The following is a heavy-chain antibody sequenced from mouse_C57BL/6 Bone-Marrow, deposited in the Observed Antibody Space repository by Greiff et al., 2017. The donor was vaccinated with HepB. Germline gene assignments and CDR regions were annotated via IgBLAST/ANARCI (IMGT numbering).Heavy chain of an antibody. J-gene: IGHJ4*01. CDR1: GFTFSSYA. Sequence: EVKLMESGEGLVKPGGSLKLSCAASGFTFSSYAMSWVRQTPEKRLEWVAYISSGGDYIYYADTVKGRFTISRDNARNTLYLQMSSLKSEDTAMYYCTREGLLLPYAMDYWGQGTSVTVSS. V-gene: IGHV5-9-1*02. CDR3: TREGLLLPYAMDY. CDR2: ISSGGDYI. D-gene: IGHD1-1*01.